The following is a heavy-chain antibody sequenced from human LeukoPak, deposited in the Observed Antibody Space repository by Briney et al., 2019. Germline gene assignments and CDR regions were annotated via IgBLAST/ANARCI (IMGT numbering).Heavy chain of an antibody. CDR3: ATPAVAGPRSFDY. CDR1: GGSFSGYY. CDR2: INHSGST. V-gene: IGHV4-34*01. D-gene: IGHD6-19*01. J-gene: IGHJ4*02. Sequence: PSETLSLTCAVYGGSFSGYYWSWIRQPPGKGLEWIGEINHSGSTNYNPSFKSRVIISVDTSKNQFSLKLSSVTAADTAVYYCATPAVAGPRSFDYWGQGTLVTVSS.